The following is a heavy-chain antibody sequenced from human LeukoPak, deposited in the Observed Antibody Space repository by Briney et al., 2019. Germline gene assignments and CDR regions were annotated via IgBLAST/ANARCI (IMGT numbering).Heavy chain of an antibody. CDR1: GFTFSSYS. CDR3: ARDPNMVRGVIIYYYGMDV. V-gene: IGHV3-21*01. Sequence: GGSLRLSCAASGFTFSSYSMNWVRQAPGKGLEWVSSISSSSSYIHYADSVKGRFTISRDNAKNSLYLQMNSLRAEDTAVYYCARDPNMVRGVIIYYYGMDVWGQGATVTVSS. CDR2: ISSSSSYI. D-gene: IGHD3-10*01. J-gene: IGHJ6*02.